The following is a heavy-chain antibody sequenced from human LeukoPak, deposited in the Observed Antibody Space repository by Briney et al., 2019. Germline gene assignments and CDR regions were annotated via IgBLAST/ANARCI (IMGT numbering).Heavy chain of an antibody. CDR3: AIDQIHGSDNWFDP. CDR2: IYHSGST. V-gene: IGHV4-38-2*02. Sequence: PSEALSLTCTVSGYSINSGYYWGWIRQPPGKGLEWIGSIYHSGSTYYNPSLKSRVTISVDTSKNQFSLKLSSVTAADTAVYYCAIDQIHGSDNWFDPWGQGTLVTVSS. CDR1: GYSINSGYY. J-gene: IGHJ5*02.